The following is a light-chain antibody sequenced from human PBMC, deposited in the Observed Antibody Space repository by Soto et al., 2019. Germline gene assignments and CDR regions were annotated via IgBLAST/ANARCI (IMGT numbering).Light chain of an antibody. J-gene: IGLJ2*01. V-gene: IGLV2-14*01. CDR3: SSSTSSSTLV. CDR2: DVN. CDR1: SSDVGGYNY. Sequence: QSALTQPASVYGSPGQSITISCTGTSSDVGGYNYVSWYQQHPGKAPNLMIYDVNNRPSGVSNRFSGSKSGNTASLTISGLQAEDEADYYCSSSTSSSTLVFGGGTKLTVL.